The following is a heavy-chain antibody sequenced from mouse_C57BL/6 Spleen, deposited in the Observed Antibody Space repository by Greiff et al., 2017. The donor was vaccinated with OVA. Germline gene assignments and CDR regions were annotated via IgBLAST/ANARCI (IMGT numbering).Heavy chain of an antibody. D-gene: IGHD3-3*01. Sequence: EVKVVESGGGLVKPGGSLKLSCAASGFTFSSYAMSWVRQTPEKRLEWVATISDGGSYTYYPENVKGRFTLSGDNAKNNLYLQMSHLKSEDTAMYYCAREGTDWFAYWGQGSLVTVSA. CDR2: ISDGGSYT. CDR1: GFTFSSYA. CDR3: AREGTDWFAY. J-gene: IGHJ3*01. V-gene: IGHV5-4*01.